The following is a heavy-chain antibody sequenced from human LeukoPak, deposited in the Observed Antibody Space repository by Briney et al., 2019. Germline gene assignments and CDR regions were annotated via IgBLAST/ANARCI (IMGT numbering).Heavy chain of an antibody. CDR1: GFTVSSNY. CDR2: IYSGGST. Sequence: GGSLRLSCAASGFTVSSNYMSWVRQAPGKGLEWVSVIYSGGSTYYADSVKGRFTISRDNSKNTLYLQMNSLRAEDTAVYYCAKDRGNYVWGSYRTGYFDYWGQGTLVTVSS. CDR3: AKDRGNYVWGSYRTGYFDY. V-gene: IGHV3-53*05. J-gene: IGHJ4*02. D-gene: IGHD3-16*02.